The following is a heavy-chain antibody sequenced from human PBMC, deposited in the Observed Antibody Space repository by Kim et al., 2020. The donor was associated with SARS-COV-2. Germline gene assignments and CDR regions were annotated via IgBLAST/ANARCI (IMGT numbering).Heavy chain of an antibody. D-gene: IGHD3-10*01. CDR2: ISYDGSNK. Sequence: GGSLRLSCAASGFTFSSYGMHWVRQAPGKGLEWVAVISYDGSNKYYADSVKGRFTISRDNSKNTLYLQMNSLRAEDTAVYYCAKDHYYGSGSYSVSDDYWGQGTLVTVSS. CDR1: GFTFSSYG. V-gene: IGHV3-30*18. J-gene: IGHJ4*02. CDR3: AKDHYYGSGSYSVSDDY.